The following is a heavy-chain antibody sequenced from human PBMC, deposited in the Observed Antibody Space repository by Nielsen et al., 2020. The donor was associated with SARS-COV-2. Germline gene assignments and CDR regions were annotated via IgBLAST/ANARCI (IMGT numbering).Heavy chain of an antibody. D-gene: IGHD6-19*01. V-gene: IGHV3-53*01. CDR2: IYSGGSV. Sequence: GESLKISCAASGFTVRNSYMSWVRQAPGKGLELVSLIYSGGSVYYIDSVKGRFTTSRHTSENTLYLQMNSLRAEDTAVYYCARDFPYSSGWDYYYGMDVWGQGTTVTVSS. J-gene: IGHJ6*02. CDR3: ARDFPYSSGWDYYYGMDV. CDR1: GFTVRNSY.